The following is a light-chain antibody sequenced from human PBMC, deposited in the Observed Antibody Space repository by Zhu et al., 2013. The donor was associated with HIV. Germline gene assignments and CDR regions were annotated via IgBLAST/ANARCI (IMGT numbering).Light chain of an antibody. J-gene: IGKJ2*01. Sequence: DIQMTQSPSTLSASVGDRVTITCRASQSISIWLAWYQQKPGKAPKLLIYKASSLESGVPLRFSGSGSGTEFNLTINSLQPEDSATYYCQQYNGFPKIFGQGTTLEIK. CDR2: KAS. CDR3: QQYNGFPKI. CDR1: QSISIW. V-gene: IGKV1-5*03.